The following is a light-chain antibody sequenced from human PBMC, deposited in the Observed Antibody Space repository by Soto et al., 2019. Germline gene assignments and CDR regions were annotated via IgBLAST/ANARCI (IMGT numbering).Light chain of an antibody. Sequence: IQMTQSPSSLSASVGDRVTLTCRASQSISSYLNWYQQKPGKAPKLLIYAASSLQSGVPSRFSGSRSGTDFTLTISSLQPEDFATYYCHQSYTNPLYTFGQGTKLEIK. CDR2: AAS. V-gene: IGKV1-39*01. CDR1: QSISSY. J-gene: IGKJ2*01. CDR3: HQSYTNPLYT.